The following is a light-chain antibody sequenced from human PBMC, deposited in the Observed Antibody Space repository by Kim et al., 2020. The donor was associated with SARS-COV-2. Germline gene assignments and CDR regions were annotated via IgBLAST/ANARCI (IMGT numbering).Light chain of an antibody. CDR2: EDN. V-gene: IGLV6-57*03. J-gene: IGLJ3*02. CDR1: SGSIASNY. CDR3: QSYDSSNHNWV. Sequence: VTIACTRSSGSIASNYVQWYQQRPGSAPTTVIYEDNQRPSGVPDRFSGSIDSSSNSASLTISGLKTEDEADYYCQSYDSSNHNWVFGGGTKLTVL.